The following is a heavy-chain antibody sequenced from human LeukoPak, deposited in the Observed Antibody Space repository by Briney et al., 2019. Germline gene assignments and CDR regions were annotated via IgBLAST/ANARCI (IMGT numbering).Heavy chain of an antibody. CDR1: GYTFTGYY. CDR2: INPNSGGT. V-gene: IGHV1-2*02. CDR3: ARGELLGIYYYYYMDV. D-gene: IGHD1-7*01. Sequence: ASVKVSCKASGYTFTGYYMHWVRQAPGQGLEWMGWINPNSGGTNYAQKFQGRVTMTRDTSISTAYMELSSLRSEDTAVYYCARGELLGIYYYYYMDVWGKGTTVTVSS. J-gene: IGHJ6*03.